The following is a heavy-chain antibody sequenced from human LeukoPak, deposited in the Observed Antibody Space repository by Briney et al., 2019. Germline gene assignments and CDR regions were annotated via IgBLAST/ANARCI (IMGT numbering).Heavy chain of an antibody. J-gene: IGHJ4*02. CDR1: ADSFSSHY. V-gene: IGHV4-59*11. D-gene: IGHD4-17*01. Sequence: SGTLSLTCAVSADSFSSHYWTWIRQSPGKGLEWIGYISYIGSTNYNPSLKSRVTISIDTSKNQFSLKLRSVTAADTAVYYCARDLVTVTKGFDIWGQGTLVTVSS. CDR2: ISYIGST. CDR3: ARDLVTVTKGFDI.